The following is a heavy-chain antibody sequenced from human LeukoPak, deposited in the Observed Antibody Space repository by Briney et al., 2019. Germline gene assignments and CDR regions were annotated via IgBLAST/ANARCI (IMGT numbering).Heavy chain of an antibody. CDR3: ARAYCGGDCYPIPYYFDY. CDR1: GFTFSNYA. D-gene: IGHD2-21*02. V-gene: IGHV3-23*01. J-gene: IGHJ4*02. CDR2: ISGSGGST. Sequence: PGGSLRLSCAASGFTFSNYAMNWVRQAPGRGLESVSAISGSGGSTYYADSVKGRFTISRDNSKNTLYLQMNSLRAEDTAVYYCARAYCGGDCYPIPYYFDYWGQGTLVTASS.